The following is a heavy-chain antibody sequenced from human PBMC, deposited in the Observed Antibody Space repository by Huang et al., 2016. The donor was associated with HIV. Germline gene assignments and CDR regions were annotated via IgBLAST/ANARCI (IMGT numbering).Heavy chain of an antibody. V-gene: IGHV5-51*01. CDR2: LYPGYSDT. J-gene: IGHJ4*02. CDR1: GYSFTSYW. D-gene: IGHD1-1*01. CDR3: ARLSTTWYFDY. Sequence: EVQLVQSGEEVKKPGESLKISCKGSGYSFTSYWIGWVRQMPGKGLGWIGILYPGYSDTRYSPSFQVQVTISADNSISTSYLQWSSLKASDTAMYYCARLSTTWYFDYWGQGTLVTVSS.